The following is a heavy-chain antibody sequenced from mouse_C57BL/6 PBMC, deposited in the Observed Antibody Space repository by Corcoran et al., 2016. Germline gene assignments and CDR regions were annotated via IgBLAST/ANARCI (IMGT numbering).Heavy chain of an antibody. CDR3: ARRYYGSRYYFDD. Sequence: EVQLQQSGPELVKPGASVKISCKASGYTFTDYYMNWVKQSHGKSLEWIGDINPNHGGTSYNQKFKGKATLTVDKSSSTAYMELRSLTSEDSAVYDCARRYYGSRYYFDDWGQGTTLTVSS. CDR1: GYTFTDYY. V-gene: IGHV1-26*01. J-gene: IGHJ2*01. CDR2: INPNHGGT. D-gene: IGHD1-1*01.